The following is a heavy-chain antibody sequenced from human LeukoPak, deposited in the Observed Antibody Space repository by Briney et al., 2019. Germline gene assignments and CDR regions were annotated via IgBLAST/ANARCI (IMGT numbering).Heavy chain of an antibody. D-gene: IGHD2/OR15-2a*01. CDR2: IYYSGST. V-gene: IGHV4-59*01. J-gene: IGHJ4*02. Sequence: PSETLSLTCTVSGGSISTYYWSWIRQPPGKGLEWIGYIYYSGSTNYSPSLKSRVTISVDTSKNQFSLKLSSVTAADTAVYYCARGRPHNRNCDYWGQGTLVTVSS. CDR1: GGSISTYY. CDR3: ARGRPHNRNCDY.